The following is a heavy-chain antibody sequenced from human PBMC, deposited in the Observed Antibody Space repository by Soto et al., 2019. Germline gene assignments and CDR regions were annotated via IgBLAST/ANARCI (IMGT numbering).Heavy chain of an antibody. V-gene: IGHV3-21*01. Sequence: PLRPSCAASGFTFRRFTMNWVRQAPGKGLGWVSTISSNSAYIYYTDALRGRFTISRDNAKNSLHLQMNSLRAEDTAVYYCTRDASRDSSARGWFDPWGPGTLVTVSS. D-gene: IGHD6-13*01. CDR1: GFTFRRFT. J-gene: IGHJ5*02. CDR2: ISSNSAYI. CDR3: TRDASRDSSARGWFDP.